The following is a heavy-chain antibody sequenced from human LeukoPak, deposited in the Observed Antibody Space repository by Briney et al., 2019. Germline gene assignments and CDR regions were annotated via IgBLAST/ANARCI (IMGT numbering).Heavy chain of an antibody. J-gene: IGHJ4*02. Sequence: TETLSLTCAVSGGPFSGYFWSGIRQSSGKVLEWIGEIHNSGTTNYNPSLNSRVTISEDTSKNQFYLNLSSVTAADTAVYYCARRYYYNLGSFPFDFWGQGTLVTVSS. CDR1: GGPFSGYF. CDR3: ARRYYYNLGSFPFDF. D-gene: IGHD3-10*01. V-gene: IGHV4-34*01. CDR2: IHNSGTT.